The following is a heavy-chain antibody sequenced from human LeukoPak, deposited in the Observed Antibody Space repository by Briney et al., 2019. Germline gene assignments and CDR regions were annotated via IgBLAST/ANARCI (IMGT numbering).Heavy chain of an antibody. V-gene: IGHV3-9*01. Sequence: PGGSLRLSCAASGFNFDDYSMHWIRQAPGKGLEWVSGISWNSGSAGYADSVKGRFTISRDNAKNSLYLQMNSLRTEDTALYYCAKDRTYSGYDALDYWGQGTLVTVSS. CDR1: GFNFDDYS. D-gene: IGHD5-12*01. CDR2: ISWNSGSA. CDR3: AKDRTYSGYDALDY. J-gene: IGHJ4*02.